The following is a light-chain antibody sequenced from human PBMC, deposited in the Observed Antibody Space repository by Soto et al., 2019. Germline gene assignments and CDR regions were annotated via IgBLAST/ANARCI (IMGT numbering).Light chain of an antibody. J-gene: IGLJ2*01. V-gene: IGLV2-23*01. CDR2: EAT. CDR1: SSDVGNYDL. Sequence: QSVLTQPASVSGSPGQSITISCTGTSSDVGNYDLVSWYQHHPGEAPKLMIYEATRRPSGISDRFSGSQSGDTASLTISGLQAADEAYYYCCSRLFGGGTKLTVL. CDR3: CSRL.